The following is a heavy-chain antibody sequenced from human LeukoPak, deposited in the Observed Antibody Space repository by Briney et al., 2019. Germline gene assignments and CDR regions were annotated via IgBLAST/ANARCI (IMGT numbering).Heavy chain of an antibody. Sequence: SETLSLTCAVYGGSFSTYYWSWIRQPPGKGLEWIGEINHSGSTTYNPSLKSRVTMSVDTSKHQFSLKLSSVTAADTAIYYCARGRMTAADNWFDPWGQGTLVTVSS. CDR3: ARGRMTAADNWFDP. D-gene: IGHD6-13*01. V-gene: IGHV4-34*01. J-gene: IGHJ5*02. CDR1: GGSFSTYY. CDR2: INHSGST.